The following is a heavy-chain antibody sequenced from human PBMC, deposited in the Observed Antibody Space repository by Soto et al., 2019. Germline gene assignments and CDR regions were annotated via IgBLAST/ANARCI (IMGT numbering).Heavy chain of an antibody. Sequence: SEPLSLTCAVSGGSISSSNWWSWVRQPPGKGLEWIGEFYHSGSTNYNLSLKSRVTISVDKSKNQFSLKLSSVTAADTAVYYCASMYYDFWSGYSHLFDYWGQGTLVNVSS. CDR3: ASMYYDFWSGYSHLFDY. J-gene: IGHJ4*02. D-gene: IGHD3-3*01. V-gene: IGHV4-4*02. CDR1: GGSISSSNW. CDR2: FYHSGST.